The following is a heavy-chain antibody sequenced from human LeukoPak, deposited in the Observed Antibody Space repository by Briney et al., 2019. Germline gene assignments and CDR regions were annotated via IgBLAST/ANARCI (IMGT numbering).Heavy chain of an antibody. D-gene: IGHD3-9*01. V-gene: IGHV3-48*03. J-gene: IGHJ4*02. CDR1: GFTFSSYE. CDR2: ISTSSTI. CDR3: ARGLYFSY. Sequence: GGPLRLSCAASGFTFSSYEMTWVRQAPGKGLEWVSYISTSSTIYYADSVKGRFTISRDNAKNSLYLHMNSLRAEDTAVYYCARGLYFSYWGQGTLLTVSS.